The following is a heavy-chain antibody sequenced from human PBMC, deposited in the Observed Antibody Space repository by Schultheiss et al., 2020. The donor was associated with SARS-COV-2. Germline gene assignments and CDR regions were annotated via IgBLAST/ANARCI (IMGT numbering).Heavy chain of an antibody. D-gene: IGHD2-15*01. V-gene: IGHV3-30*18. CDR2: ISYDGSNK. CDR3: AKDGSEYYYGMDV. CDR1: GFTFSSYG. J-gene: IGHJ6*02. Sequence: GESLKISCAASGFTFSSYGMHWVRQAPGKGLEWVAVISYDGSNKYYTESVKGRFTISRDNSKNTLYLQMNSLRAEDSALYYCAKDGSEYYYGMDVWGQGNTVTVSS.